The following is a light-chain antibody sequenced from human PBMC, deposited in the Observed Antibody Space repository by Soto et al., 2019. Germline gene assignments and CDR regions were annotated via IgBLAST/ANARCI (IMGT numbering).Light chain of an antibody. J-gene: IGLJ1*01. CDR2: DVN. CDR3: CSYSSSGTPFV. CDR1: NSDIRDYNY. Sequence: QSVLTQPASVSGSPGQSITISCTGANSDIRDYNYVSWYQQYPGKAPKLMIYDVNNRPSGVSNRFSGSKSSNTASLTISGLQSEDEANYYCCSYSSSGTPFVFGSGTKLTVL. V-gene: IGLV2-14*01.